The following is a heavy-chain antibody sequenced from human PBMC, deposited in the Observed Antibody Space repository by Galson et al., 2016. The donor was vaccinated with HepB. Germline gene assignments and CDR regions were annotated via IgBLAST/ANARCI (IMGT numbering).Heavy chain of an antibody. Sequence: SLRLSCAASRFIFDDHAMHWVRQAPGKGPEWVSGIAWNSGRTAYADSVKGRFTISRDNAKNSLHLQMNSLRVEDTAFYYCARDMSTVITAIDYWGQGTLVTVSS. V-gene: IGHV3-9*01. J-gene: IGHJ4*02. CDR3: ARDMSTVITAIDY. CDR1: RFIFDDHA. CDR2: IAWNSGRT. D-gene: IGHD4-11*01.